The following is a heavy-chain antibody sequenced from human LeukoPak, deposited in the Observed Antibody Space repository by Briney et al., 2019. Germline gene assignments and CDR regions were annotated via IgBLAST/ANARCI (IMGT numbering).Heavy chain of an antibody. V-gene: IGHV1-18*04. CDR1: GYTFTGYY. CDR3: ARTYGGNDWLDY. D-gene: IGHD5-12*01. Sequence: WASVKVSCKASGYTFTGYYMHWVRQAPGQGLEWMGWISGYNGNTNYAQNLQGRVTLTTDTFTATAYMELRSLRSDDTAVYYCARTYGGNDWLDYWGQGTLVTVSS. J-gene: IGHJ4*02. CDR2: ISGYNGNT.